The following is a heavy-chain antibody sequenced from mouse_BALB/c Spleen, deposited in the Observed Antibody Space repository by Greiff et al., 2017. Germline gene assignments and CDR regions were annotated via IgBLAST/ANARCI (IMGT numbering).Heavy chain of an antibody. V-gene: IGHV1S81*02. CDR3: TGRGYDYGEGRFDY. J-gene: IGHJ2*01. Sequence: VQLQQPGAELVKPGASVKLSCKASGYTFTSYYMYWVKQRPGQGLEWIGGINPSNGGTNFNEKFKSKATLTVDKSSSTAYMQLSSLTSEDSAVYYCTGRGYDYGEGRFDYWGQGTTLTVSS. D-gene: IGHD2-4*01. CDR2: INPSNGGT. CDR1: GYTFTSYY.